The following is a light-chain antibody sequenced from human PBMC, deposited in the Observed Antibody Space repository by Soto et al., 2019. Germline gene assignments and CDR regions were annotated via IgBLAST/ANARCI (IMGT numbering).Light chain of an antibody. CDR1: QNIDNY. Sequence: EIQMTQSPSSLSASLGDRGTITCRASQNIDNYLNWYQHKPGKAPKLLIYATSTLQSGVPARFSGSGSGTEFTLTISTLQSEDFATYFCQESYNSPAVSFGGGTKVDIK. CDR3: QESYNSPAVS. J-gene: IGKJ4*01. V-gene: IGKV1-39*01. CDR2: ATS.